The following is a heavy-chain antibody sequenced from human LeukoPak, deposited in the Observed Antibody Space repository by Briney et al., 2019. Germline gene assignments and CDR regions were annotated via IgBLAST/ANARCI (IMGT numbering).Heavy chain of an antibody. CDR1: GFTFSSYW. D-gene: IGHD3-22*01. J-gene: IGHJ4*02. CDR2: ISYNGGKK. Sequence: GGSLRLSCAASGFTFSSYWMSWVRQAPGKGLEWVALISYNGGKKDYADSVKGRFTIDRDNSKNTVYLQMNSLRPDDTAIYFCARQESRNYYYEGLDYWGQGNLVTVSS. CDR3: ARQESRNYYYEGLDY. V-gene: IGHV3-30*03.